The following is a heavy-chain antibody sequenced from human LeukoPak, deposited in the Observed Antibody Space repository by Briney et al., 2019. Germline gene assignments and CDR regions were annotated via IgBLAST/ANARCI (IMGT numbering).Heavy chain of an antibody. J-gene: IGHJ4*02. CDR2: IWYDGSNK. Sequence: GGSLRLSCAASGFTFSSYGMHWVRQAPGKGLEWVAVIWYDGSNKYYADSVKGRFTISRDNSKNTLYLQMNSLRAEDTAVYYCARGPSRQWELLFDYWGQGTLVTVSS. V-gene: IGHV3-33*01. CDR1: GFTFSSYG. D-gene: IGHD1-26*01. CDR3: ARGPSRQWELLFDY.